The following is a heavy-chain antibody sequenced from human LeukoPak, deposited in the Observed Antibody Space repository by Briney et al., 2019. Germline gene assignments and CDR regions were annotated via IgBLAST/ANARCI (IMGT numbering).Heavy chain of an antibody. CDR2: IYSGGST. Sequence: VGSLLHSPAHSGFRVSNTHGSWVRQAPGKGLEWVSVIYSGGSTFYADSVKGRLTISRDNSKNTLYLQMNSLRAEDTAVYCGASDPYSPECLDVWGQGTMVTVSS. D-gene: IGHD2-15*01. CDR1: GFRVSNTH. CDR3: ASDPYSPECLDV. J-gene: IGHJ6*02. V-gene: IGHV3-66*01.